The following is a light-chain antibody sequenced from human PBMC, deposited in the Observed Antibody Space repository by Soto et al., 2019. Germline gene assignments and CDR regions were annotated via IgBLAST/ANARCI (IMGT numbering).Light chain of an antibody. V-gene: IGKV1-39*01. CDR1: QSISSY. Sequence: DIHMTQSATSLSASVGHRVTIPCRASQSISSYLNWYQQKQGKAPKLLIYAASSLQSGVPSRFSGSGYGTDFNLTISSLQTEDFATYYCQQSYSTPITFGQGTRLEIK. J-gene: IGKJ5*01. CDR2: AAS. CDR3: QQSYSTPIT.